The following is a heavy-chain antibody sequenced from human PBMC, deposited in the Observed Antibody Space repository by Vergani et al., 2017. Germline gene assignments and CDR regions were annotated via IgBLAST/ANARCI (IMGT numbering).Heavy chain of an antibody. D-gene: IGHD2-2*01. CDR3: ARVGVVVPAAELWYYFDY. CDR2: IYYSGST. CDR1: GGSISSYY. V-gene: IGHV4-59*01. Sequence: QVQLQESGPGLVKPSETLSLTCTVSGGSISSYYWSWIRQPPGQGLEWIGYIYYSGSTNYNPSLKSRVTISVDTSKNQFSLKLSSVTAADTAVYYCARVGVVVPAAELWYYFDYWGQGTLVTGSS. J-gene: IGHJ4*02.